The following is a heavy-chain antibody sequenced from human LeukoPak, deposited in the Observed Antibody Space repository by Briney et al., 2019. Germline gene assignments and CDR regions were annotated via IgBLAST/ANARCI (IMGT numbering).Heavy chain of an antibody. CDR3: ARVWELSFDH. CDR2: IYAGGTT. J-gene: IGHJ4*02. V-gene: IGHV3-53*01. Sequence: GGSLRLSCAASGFTVSSDHMSWVRQAPGKGLEWVSVIYAGGTTAYADSVKGRFTISRDTSKNTLSLHMNSLRAEDTARYYCARVWELSFDHWGQGPLVTVSS. D-gene: IGHD3-16*02. CDR1: GFTVSSDH.